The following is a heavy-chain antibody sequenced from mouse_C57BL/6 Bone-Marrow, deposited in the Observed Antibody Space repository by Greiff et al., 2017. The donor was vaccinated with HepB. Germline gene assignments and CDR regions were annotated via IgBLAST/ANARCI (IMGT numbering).Heavy chain of an antibody. CDR3: ARSNYYYGSSPVAY. CDR1: GYTFTSYG. V-gene: IGHV1-81*01. CDR2: IYPRSGNT. J-gene: IGHJ3*01. D-gene: IGHD1-1*01. Sequence: QVQLKQSGAELARPGASVKLSCKASGYTFTSYGISWVKQRTGQGLEWIGEIYPRSGNTYYNEKFKGKATLTADKSSSTAYMELRSLTSEDSAVYFCARSNYYYGSSPVAYWGQGTLVTVSA.